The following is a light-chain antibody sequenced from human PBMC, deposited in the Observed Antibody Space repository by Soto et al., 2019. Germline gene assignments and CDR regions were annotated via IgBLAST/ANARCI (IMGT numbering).Light chain of an antibody. V-gene: IGKV3-15*01. Sequence: ETVMTQSPATLSVSPGERATLSCRSSQSVSSALAWYQQKPGLPPRLLIYDASTRATGIPARFSGSGSGTDFTLTISSLQSQDFAVYFCQQYNNWPPITFGQGTRLEI. CDR2: DAS. CDR3: QQYNNWPPIT. CDR1: QSVSSA. J-gene: IGKJ5*01.